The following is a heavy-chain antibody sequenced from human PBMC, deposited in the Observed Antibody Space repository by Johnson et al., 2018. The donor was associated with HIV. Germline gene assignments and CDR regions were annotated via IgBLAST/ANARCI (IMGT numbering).Heavy chain of an antibody. CDR1: GFTFSSYA. D-gene: IGHD6-13*01. J-gene: IGHJ3*02. CDR2: ISYDGNNK. Sequence: QVQLVESGGGVVQPGRSLRLSCAASGFTFSSYAMHWVHQAPGTGLEWVAVISYDGNNKDYADSVKRRFTISRDNSKNTLYLQMNSLRPEDTAVYYCAKVPSAAAGSRGGAFDIWGQGTMVTVSS. CDR3: AKVPSAAAGSRGGAFDI. V-gene: IGHV3-30*18.